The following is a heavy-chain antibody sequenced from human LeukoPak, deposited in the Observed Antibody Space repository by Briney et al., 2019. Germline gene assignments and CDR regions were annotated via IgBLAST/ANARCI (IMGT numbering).Heavy chain of an antibody. CDR2: ISGSGGST. Sequence: GGSLRLSCAASGFTFSSYAMSWVRQAPGKGLEWVSSISGSGGSTYYADSVKGRVTISRDNSENTQSLQMNSLRAEDTAVYYCLGYCSGGNCYSGGYWGQGPLVTVSS. CDR1: GFTFSSYA. CDR3: LGYCSGGNCYSGGY. D-gene: IGHD2-15*01. J-gene: IGHJ4*02. V-gene: IGHV3-23*01.